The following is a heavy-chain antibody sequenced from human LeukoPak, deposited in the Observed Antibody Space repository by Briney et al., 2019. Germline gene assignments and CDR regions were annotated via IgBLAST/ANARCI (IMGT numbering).Heavy chain of an antibody. V-gene: IGHV3-11*06. CDR1: GFTFSDYY. J-gene: IGHJ4*02. Sequence: PGGSLRLSCVVSGFTFSDYYMSWIRQAPGKGLEWVSYISDSSDDRRYADSVEGRFTISRDNSKNSLHLQMNALRAEDTGVYYCGFIAAAGRWGQGTLVTVSS. CDR3: GFIAAAGR. CDR2: ISDSSDDR. D-gene: IGHD6-25*01.